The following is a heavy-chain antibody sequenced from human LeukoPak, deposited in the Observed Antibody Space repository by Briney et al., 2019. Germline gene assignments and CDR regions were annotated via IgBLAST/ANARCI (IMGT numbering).Heavy chain of an antibody. Sequence: AGGSLRLSCATFGFTFSSYAMSWVRQAPGRGLEWVSAISGSGGSTYYADSVKGRFTISRDNAMNTLYLQMNSLRAEDTAVYYCARDRRLWNMDVWGTGTTVTISS. J-gene: IGHJ6*03. CDR1: GFTFSSYA. D-gene: IGHD4/OR15-4a*01. V-gene: IGHV3-23*01. CDR3: ARDRRLWNMDV. CDR2: ISGSGGST.